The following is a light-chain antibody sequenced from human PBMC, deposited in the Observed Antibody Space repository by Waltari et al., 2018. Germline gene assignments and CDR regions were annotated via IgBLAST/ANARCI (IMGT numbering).Light chain of an antibody. CDR1: SNDVGAYKS. Sequence: QSALTQPVTVPGPPGQSVTIFCAGTSNDVGAYKSVSWYPEHPGQAPRSIIYDVSDRPSGVSDRFSGSKSGNTASLTISGLQAEDEADYYCSSQSSNDVVLFGGGTKLTVL. CDR3: SSQSSNDVVL. J-gene: IGLJ2*01. V-gene: IGLV2-14*01. CDR2: DVS.